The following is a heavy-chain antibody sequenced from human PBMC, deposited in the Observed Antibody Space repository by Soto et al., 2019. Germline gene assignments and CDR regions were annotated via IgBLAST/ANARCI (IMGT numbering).Heavy chain of an antibody. CDR3: ARGQLPAATTYFDF. Sequence: DLVESGGGVVQPGGSLRLSCAASGFTFSSYAIHWVRQAPGKGLEWVAIIWFDGSNKYYADSVKGRFSISRDNSKNTLFLQMDSLRAADTAVYYCARGQLPAATTYFDFWGQGTLVIVSS. D-gene: IGHD2-15*01. CDR2: IWFDGSNK. CDR1: GFTFSSYA. V-gene: IGHV3-33*01. J-gene: IGHJ4*02.